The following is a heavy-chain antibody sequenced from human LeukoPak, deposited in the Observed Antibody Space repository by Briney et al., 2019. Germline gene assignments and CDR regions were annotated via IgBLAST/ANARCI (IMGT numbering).Heavy chain of an antibody. Sequence: SETLSLTCTVSGGSISSSSYYWGWIRQPPGKGLEWIGSFYYSGSTYYNPSLKSRVTISVDTSKNQFSLKLSSVTAADTAVYYCARSYGDPLFDYWGQGTLVTVSS. J-gene: IGHJ4*02. CDR1: GGSISSSSYY. V-gene: IGHV4-39*01. D-gene: IGHD4-17*01. CDR2: FYYSGST. CDR3: ARSYGDPLFDY.